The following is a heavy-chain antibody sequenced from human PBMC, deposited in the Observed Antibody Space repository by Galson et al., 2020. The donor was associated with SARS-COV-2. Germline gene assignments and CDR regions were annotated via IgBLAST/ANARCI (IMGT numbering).Heavy chain of an antibody. D-gene: IGHD3-10*01. J-gene: IGHJ5*02. Sequence: SETLSLTCTVSGGSISSYYWSWIRQPPGKGLEWIGYIYYSGSTNYNPSLKSRVTISVDTSKNQFSLKLSSVTAADTAVYYGAREKSSGSYYNGWFDPWGQGTLVTVSS. V-gene: IGHV4-59*01. CDR2: IYYSGST. CDR3: AREKSSGSYYNGWFDP. CDR1: GGSISSYY.